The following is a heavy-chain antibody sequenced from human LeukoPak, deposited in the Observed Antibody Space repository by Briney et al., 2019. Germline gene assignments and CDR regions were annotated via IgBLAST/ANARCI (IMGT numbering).Heavy chain of an antibody. CDR3: ARRSGSYYYDAFDI. CDR1: GYIFTNYW. V-gene: IGHV5-51*01. CDR2: IYPGDSDS. D-gene: IGHD1-26*01. Sequence: LGESLKISCKGSGYIFTNYWIGWVRQMPGKGLEWMGIIYPGDSDSRYSPSFQGQVTISADKSISTAYLQWSSLKASDTAMYYCARRSGSYYYDAFDIWGQGTMVTVSS. J-gene: IGHJ3*02.